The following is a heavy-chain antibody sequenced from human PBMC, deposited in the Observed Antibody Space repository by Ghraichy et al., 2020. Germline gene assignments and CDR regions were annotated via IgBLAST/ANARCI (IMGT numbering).Heavy chain of an antibody. CDR3: AREDCSSISCFAKVSDY. J-gene: IGHJ4*02. V-gene: IGHV3-21*01. CDR1: GFNFSIYS. Sequence: GGSLRLSCAASGFNFSIYSMIWVRQAPGQGLEWVSSISSISEYIYYADSVKGRFTISRDNAKKSLYLQMNSLRAEDTAVYYCAREDCSSISCFAKVSDYWGQGTLVTVSS. CDR2: ISSISEYI. D-gene: IGHD2-2*01.